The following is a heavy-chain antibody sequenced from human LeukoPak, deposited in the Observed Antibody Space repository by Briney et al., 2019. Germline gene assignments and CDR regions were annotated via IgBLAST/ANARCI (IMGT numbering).Heavy chain of an antibody. D-gene: IGHD4-17*01. J-gene: IGHJ5*02. CDR2: IYTSGST. CDR1: GGSISSYY. Sequence: NPSETLSLTCTVSGGSISSYYWSWIRQPPGKGLEWIGRIYTSGSTNYNPSLKSRVTISVDTSKNQFSLKLSSVTAADTAVYYCARDGSGDYGDLGDWFDPWGQGTLVTVSS. V-gene: IGHV4-4*08. CDR3: ARDGSGDYGDLGDWFDP.